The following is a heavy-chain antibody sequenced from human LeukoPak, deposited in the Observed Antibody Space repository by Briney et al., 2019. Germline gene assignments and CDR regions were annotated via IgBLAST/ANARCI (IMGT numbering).Heavy chain of an antibody. CDR2: INPSGGRT. CDR1: GYTFTSYY. J-gene: IGHJ6*02. CDR3: ARPERGYSYGAYYYYGMDV. D-gene: IGHD5-18*01. V-gene: IGHV1-46*01. Sequence: ASVKVSCKASGYTFTSYYMHWVRQAPGQGLEWMGIINPSGGRTSYAQKFQGRVTMTRDTSTSTVYMALSSLRSEDTAVYYCARPERGYSYGAYYYYGMDVWGQGTTVTVSS.